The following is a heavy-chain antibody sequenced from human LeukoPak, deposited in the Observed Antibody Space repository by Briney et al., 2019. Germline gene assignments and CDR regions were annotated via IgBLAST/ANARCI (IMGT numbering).Heavy chain of an antibody. Sequence: GGSLRLSCAASGFTFSSYSMNWVRQAPGKGLEWVSYISSSSSTIYYADSVKGRFTISRDNAKNSLYLQMNSLRAEDTAVYYCARDPRGMMYMDVWGKGTTVTISS. D-gene: IGHD3-16*01. CDR1: GFTFSSYS. CDR3: ARDPRGMMYMDV. CDR2: ISSSSSTI. V-gene: IGHV3-48*01. J-gene: IGHJ6*03.